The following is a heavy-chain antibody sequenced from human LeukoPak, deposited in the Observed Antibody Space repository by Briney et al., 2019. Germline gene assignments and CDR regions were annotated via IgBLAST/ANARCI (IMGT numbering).Heavy chain of an antibody. Sequence: PGRSLRLSCSVAGFAFDDFSAQRVRQAPGKGLEGVALISYDGGIKYYGDSGKGRFTISRDNSKNTLYLQMNSLRAEDTAVYYCAREAAVRGHAGSTSGLDYWGQGSLVIVSS. J-gene: IGHJ4*02. CDR1: GFAFDDFS. CDR3: AREAAVRGHAGSTSGLDY. V-gene: IGHV3-30*01. D-gene: IGHD6-25*01. CDR2: ISYDGGIK.